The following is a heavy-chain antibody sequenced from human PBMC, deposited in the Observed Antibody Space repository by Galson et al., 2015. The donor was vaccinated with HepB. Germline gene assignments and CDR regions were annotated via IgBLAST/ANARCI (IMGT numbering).Heavy chain of an antibody. Sequence: SVKVSCKASGYTFTSYYMHWVRQAPGQGLEWMGIINPSGGSTSYAQKFQGRVTMTRDTSTSTVYMELSSLRSEDTAVYYCARDPAVGGGRGYFDYWGQGTLVTVSS. D-gene: IGHD3-16*01. V-gene: IGHV1-46*01. CDR1: GYTFTSYY. J-gene: IGHJ4*02. CDR2: INPSGGST. CDR3: ARDPAVGGGRGYFDY.